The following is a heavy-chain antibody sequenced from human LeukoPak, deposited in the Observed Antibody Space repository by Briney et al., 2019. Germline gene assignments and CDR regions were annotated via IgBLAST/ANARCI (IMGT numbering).Heavy chain of an antibody. Sequence: GGSLRLSCAASGFIFSTYWMPWVRQAPGKGLMWVSRINSDGSTTSYADSVKGRFTISRDNAKNTVYLQMNSLRAEDTAVYYCARGNYYVSWGQGILVTVSS. J-gene: IGHJ4*02. D-gene: IGHD3-10*01. CDR1: GFIFSTYW. CDR2: INSDGSTT. CDR3: ARGNYYVS. V-gene: IGHV3-74*01.